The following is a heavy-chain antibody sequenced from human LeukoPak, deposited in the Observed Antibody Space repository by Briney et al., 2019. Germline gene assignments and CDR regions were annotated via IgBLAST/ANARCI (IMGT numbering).Heavy chain of an antibody. CDR2: ISSSSTTM. J-gene: IGHJ4*02. Sequence: PGGSLRLSCAASGFTFSRHAMSWVRQAPGKGLEWVSHISSSSTTMYYADSVKGRFTISRDNAKNSLYLQMSSLTDEDTAVYYCARAPPNDYDSAGYYAPFDCWGQGILVTVSS. D-gene: IGHD3-22*01. CDR1: GFTFSRHA. CDR3: ARAPPNDYDSAGYYAPFDC. V-gene: IGHV3-48*02.